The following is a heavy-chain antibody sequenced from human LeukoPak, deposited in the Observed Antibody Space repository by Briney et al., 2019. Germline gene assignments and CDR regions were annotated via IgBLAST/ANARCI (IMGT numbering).Heavy chain of an antibody. Sequence: GASVKVSCKASGGTFSSYAISWVRQAPGQGLEWMGGIIPIFGTANYAQKFQGRVTITTDESTSTAYMELSSLRPEDTAVYYCARDPYYYDSSGYYFPPYSLQHWGQGTLVTVSS. CDR2: IIPIFGTA. CDR3: ARDPYYYDSSGYYFPPYSLQH. CDR1: GGTFSSYA. V-gene: IGHV1-69*05. J-gene: IGHJ1*01. D-gene: IGHD3-22*01.